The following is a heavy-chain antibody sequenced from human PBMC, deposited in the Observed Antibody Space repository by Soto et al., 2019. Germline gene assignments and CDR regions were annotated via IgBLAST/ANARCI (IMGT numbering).Heavy chain of an antibody. CDR2: ISGSGGST. CDR1: GFTFSSYA. V-gene: IGHV3-23*01. J-gene: IGHJ4*02. Sequence: EVQLLESGGGLVQPGGSLRLSCAASGFTFSSYAMSWVRQAPGKGLEWVSAISGSGGSTYYADSVKGRFTISRDNSKNTLYLQMNSLRSEDTAVYYGAEGGAYQQCDYWGQGTLVTVSS. CDR3: AEGGAYQQCDY. D-gene: IGHD2-2*01.